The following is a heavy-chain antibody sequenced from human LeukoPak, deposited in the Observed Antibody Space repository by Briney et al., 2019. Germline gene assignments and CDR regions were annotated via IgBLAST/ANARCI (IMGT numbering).Heavy chain of an antibody. CDR3: ARDTGYSGSYSYDI. Sequence: PGGSLRLSCAASGFTFSSYAMSWVRQAPGKGLEWVSAISGSGGSTYYADSVKGRFTISRDNSKNTLYLQMNSLRAEDTAVYYCARDTGYSGSYSYDIWGQGTMVTVSS. CDR1: GFTFSSYA. J-gene: IGHJ3*02. CDR2: ISGSGGST. D-gene: IGHD1-26*01. V-gene: IGHV3-23*01.